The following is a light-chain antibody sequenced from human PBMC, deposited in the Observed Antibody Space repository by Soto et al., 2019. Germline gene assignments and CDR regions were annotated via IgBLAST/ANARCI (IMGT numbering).Light chain of an antibody. J-gene: IGLJ2*01. Sequence: QSALTQPPSASGSPGQSVTISCTGTGSDIGGYNYVSWYQQHPGKAPKLMIYELSKRPSGVPDRFSGSKSGNTASLTVSGLQAEDEADYYCSSYAGSNNFVVFGGGTKVTVL. CDR3: SSYAGSNNFVV. CDR2: ELS. V-gene: IGLV2-8*01. CDR1: GSDIGGYNY.